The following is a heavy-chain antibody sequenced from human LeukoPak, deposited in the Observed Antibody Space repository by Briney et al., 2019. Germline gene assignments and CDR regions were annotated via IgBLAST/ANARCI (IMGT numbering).Heavy chain of an antibody. V-gene: IGHV4-4*07. CDR2: IYSSGTT. CDR1: GGSISSYY. Sequence: SETLSLTCTVSGGSISSYYWSWIRQPAGKGLEWIGRIYSSGTTNYNPSLKSRVTMSVDTSKNEFSLRLSSVTAADTAVYYCARVMSFHYYDYWGQGTQVTVSS. J-gene: IGHJ4*02. D-gene: IGHD3/OR15-3a*01. CDR3: ARVMSFHYYDY.